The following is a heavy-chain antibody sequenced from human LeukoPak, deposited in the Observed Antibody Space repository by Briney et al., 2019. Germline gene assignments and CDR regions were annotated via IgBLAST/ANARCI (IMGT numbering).Heavy chain of an antibody. CDR3: ARETSQKGAHYMDV. Sequence: SETLSLTCSVSRGSISSGDYYWGWIRQPPGKELEWIGSIHYSGSTSYNPSLKSRVTISGDTSKNQFSLKLSSVTAADTAVYYCARETSQKGAHYMDVWGKGTTVTISS. V-gene: IGHV4-39*07. CDR2: IHYSGST. J-gene: IGHJ6*03. CDR1: RGSISSGDYY. D-gene: IGHD3-16*01.